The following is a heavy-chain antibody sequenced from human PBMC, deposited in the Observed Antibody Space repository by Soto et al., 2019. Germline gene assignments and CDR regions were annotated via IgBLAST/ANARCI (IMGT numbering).Heavy chain of an antibody. J-gene: IGHJ3*02. Sequence: QVQLVQSGAEVKKPGSSVKVSCKASGGTFSSYAISWVRQAPGQGLGWMGGIIPIFGTANYAQKFQGRVTITADESTSTAYMELSSLRSEDTAVYYCARDSSGSYYEDSDAFDIWGQGTMVTVSS. CDR2: IIPIFGTA. D-gene: IGHD1-26*01. CDR3: ARDSSGSYYEDSDAFDI. V-gene: IGHV1-69*01. CDR1: GGTFSSYA.